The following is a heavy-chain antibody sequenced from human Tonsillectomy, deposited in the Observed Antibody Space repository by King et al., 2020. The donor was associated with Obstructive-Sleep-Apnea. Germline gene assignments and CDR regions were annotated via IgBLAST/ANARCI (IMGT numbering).Heavy chain of an antibody. CDR2: INWNGGST. D-gene: IGHD3-10*01. J-gene: IGHJ3*02. Sequence: DVQLVESGGGVVRPGGSLRLSCAASGFTFDDYAMSWVRQAPGKGLQWVSSINWNGGSTGYADSVKGRFTISRDNTNNSLYLQMNSLRAEDTALYHCARYGGLLWFGEGSDAFDIWGQGTIVTVSS. CDR1: GFTFDDYA. V-gene: IGHV3-20*01. CDR3: ARYGGLLWFGEGSDAFDI.